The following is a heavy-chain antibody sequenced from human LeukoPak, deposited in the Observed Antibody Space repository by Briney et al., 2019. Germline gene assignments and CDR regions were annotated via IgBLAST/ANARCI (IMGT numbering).Heavy chain of an antibody. J-gene: IGHJ6*03. V-gene: IGHV3-48*04. CDR3: ARRRGGSGSYYYYYMDV. CDR1: GFTFSSYS. D-gene: IGHD3-10*01. CDR2: ISSSSSTI. Sequence: GGSLTLSCAASGFTFSSYSMNWVRQAPGKGLKWVSYISSSSSTIYYADSVKGRFTITRDNAKNSLYLQMNSLRAEDTAVYYCARRRGGSGSYYYYYMDVWGKGTTVTVSS.